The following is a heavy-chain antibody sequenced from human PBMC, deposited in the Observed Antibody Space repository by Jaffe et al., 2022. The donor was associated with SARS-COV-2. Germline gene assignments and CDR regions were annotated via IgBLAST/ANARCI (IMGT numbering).Heavy chain of an antibody. V-gene: IGHV4-59*01. J-gene: IGHJ6*02. D-gene: IGHD3-10*01. CDR1: GGSISSYY. Sequence: QVQLQESGPGLVKPSETLSLTCTVSGGSISSYYWSWIRQPPGKGLEWIGYIYYSGSTNYNPSLKSRVTISVDTSKNQFSLKLSSVTAADTAVYYCARAKGYYYGSGSYRYYGMDVWGQGTTVTVSS. CDR3: ARAKGYYYGSGSYRYYGMDV. CDR2: IYYSGST.